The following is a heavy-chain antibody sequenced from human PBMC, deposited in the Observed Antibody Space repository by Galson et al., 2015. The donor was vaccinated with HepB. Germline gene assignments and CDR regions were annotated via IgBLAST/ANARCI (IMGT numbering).Heavy chain of an antibody. CDR3: ARDIGYSPFDI. D-gene: IGHD3-22*01. CDR1: GFTFSSYW. J-gene: IGHJ3*02. V-gene: IGHV3-33*08. Sequence: SLRLSCAASGFTFSSYWMSWVRQAPGKGLEWVAVIWHDGNTENYADSVKGRLTISRDNSKSTLFLQMNSLRAEDTAVYYCARDIGYSPFDIWGQGTMVTVSS. CDR2: IWHDGNTE.